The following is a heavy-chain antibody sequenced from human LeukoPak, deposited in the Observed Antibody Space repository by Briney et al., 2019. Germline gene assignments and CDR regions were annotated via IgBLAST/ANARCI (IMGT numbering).Heavy chain of an antibody. CDR1: GAPVSCNH. CDR2: IYYSGST. D-gene: IGHD6-19*01. V-gene: IGHV4-59*02. J-gene: IGHJ4*02. Sequence: APSTHAIAFTASGAPVSCNHASWIRQPPAQVLARIGYIYYSGSTNYNPSLKSRVTVSVDTSKNQFSLKLNSVTAADTAVYYCARSLSSAWYAYDYWGQGTLVTVSS. CDR3: ARSLSSAWYAYDY.